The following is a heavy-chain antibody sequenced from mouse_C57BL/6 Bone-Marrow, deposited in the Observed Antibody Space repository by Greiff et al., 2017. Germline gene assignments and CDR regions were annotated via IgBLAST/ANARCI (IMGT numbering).Heavy chain of an antibody. Sequence: EVKVVESGEGLVKPGGSLKLSCAASGFTFSSYAMSWVRQTPEKRLEWVAYISSGGDYIYYADTVKGRFTISRDNARNTLYLQMSSLKSEDTAMYYCTRDRLVHWCFDVWGTGTTVTVSA. CDR3: TRDRLVHWCFDV. CDR2: ISSGGDYI. J-gene: IGHJ1*03. D-gene: IGHD2-10*02. V-gene: IGHV5-9-1*02. CDR1: GFTFSSYA.